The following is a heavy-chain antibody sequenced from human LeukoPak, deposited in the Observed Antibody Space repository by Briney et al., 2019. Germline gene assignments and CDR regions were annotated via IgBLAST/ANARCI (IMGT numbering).Heavy chain of an antibody. CDR3: ARLNYGDYSWFDP. J-gene: IGHJ5*02. V-gene: IGHV3-23*01. CDR2: ISGSGGTT. Sequence: AGGSLRLSCAASGFTFSNSAMSWVRQAPGKGLEWVSAISGSGGTTNYADSVKGRFTISRDNAKNSLYLQMNSLRAEDTAVYYCARLNYGDYSWFDPWGQGTLVTVSS. CDR1: GFTFSNSA. D-gene: IGHD4-17*01.